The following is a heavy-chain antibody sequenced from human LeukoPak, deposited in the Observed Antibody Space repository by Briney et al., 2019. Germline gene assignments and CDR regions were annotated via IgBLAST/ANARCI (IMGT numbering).Heavy chain of an antibody. CDR2: IKSKVDGGTT. Sequence: PGGSLRLSCAGPGFTFRNAWMNWVRQAPGKGLEWVGRIKSKVDGGTTDYAAPVKGRFTISRDDPKNTVYLQMNSLKTEDTAVYYCSTGGYYEDYWGQGPLVTVSS. CDR1: GFTFRNAW. J-gene: IGHJ4*02. V-gene: IGHV3-15*01. D-gene: IGHD3-22*01. CDR3: STGGYYEDY.